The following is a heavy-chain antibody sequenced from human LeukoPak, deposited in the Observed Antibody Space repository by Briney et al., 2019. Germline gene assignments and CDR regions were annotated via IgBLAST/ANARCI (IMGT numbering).Heavy chain of an antibody. CDR3: ARGGRGVSASVDY. CDR1: GYSFTGYW. CDR2: ISAYNGNT. Sequence: GESLKISCKGSGYSFTGYWISWVRQAPGQGLEWMGWISAYNGNTNYAQKIQGRVTMTTDTSTSTAYMELRSLRSDDTAVYYCARGGRGVSASVDYWGQGTLVTVSS. D-gene: IGHD3-10*01. J-gene: IGHJ4*02. V-gene: IGHV1-18*04.